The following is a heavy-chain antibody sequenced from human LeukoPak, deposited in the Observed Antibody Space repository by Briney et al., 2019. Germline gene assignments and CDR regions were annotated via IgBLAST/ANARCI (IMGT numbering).Heavy chain of an antibody. J-gene: IGHJ4*02. D-gene: IGHD5-18*01. CDR1: GFTFGDYA. Sequence: GGSLRLPCTASGFTFGDYAMSWFRQAPGKGLEWVSSISSSSSYIYYADSVKGRFTISRDNAKNSLYLQMNSLRAEDTAVYYCARDSLDTAKWLDYWGQGTLVTVSS. CDR3: ARDSLDTAKWLDY. CDR2: ISSSSSYI. V-gene: IGHV3-21*01.